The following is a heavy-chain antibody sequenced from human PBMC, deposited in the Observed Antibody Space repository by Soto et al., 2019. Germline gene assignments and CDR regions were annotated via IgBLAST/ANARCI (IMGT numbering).Heavy chain of an antibody. J-gene: IGHJ4*02. CDR1: GYSISSGYY. Sequence: SETLSLTCAVSGYSISSGYYWGWIRQPPGKGLEWIGSIYHSGSTYYNPSLKSRFTISVDTSKNQFSLKLSSVTAADTAVYYCARAWYYFDYWGQGTLVTVSS. CDR2: IYHSGST. D-gene: IGHD2-8*02. CDR3: ARAWYYFDY. V-gene: IGHV4-38-2*01.